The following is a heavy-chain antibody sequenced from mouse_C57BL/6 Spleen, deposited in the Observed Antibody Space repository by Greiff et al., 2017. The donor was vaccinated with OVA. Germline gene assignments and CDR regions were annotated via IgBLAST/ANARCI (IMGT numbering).Heavy chain of an antibody. CDR3: ARSGTTGGFAY. D-gene: IGHD1-1*01. CDR2: IYPGDGDT. V-gene: IGHV1-82*01. Sequence: QVQLKQSGPELVKPGASVKISCKASGYAFSSSWMNWVKQRPGKGLEWIGRIYPGDGDTNYNGKFKGKATLTADKSSSTAYMQLSSLTSEDSAVYFCARSGTTGGFAYWGQGTLVTVSA. J-gene: IGHJ3*01. CDR1: GYAFSSSW.